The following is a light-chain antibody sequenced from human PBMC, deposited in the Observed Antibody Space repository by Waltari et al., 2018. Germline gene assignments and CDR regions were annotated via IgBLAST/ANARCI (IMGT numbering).Light chain of an antibody. Sequence: EIVMTQSPATLSVSPGERATLSCRASQTVSSNLAWYQQKPGQAPRLLIYGTSTRATGIPDLFSGSAAGTEFTLTISSMQSEDFAVYYCQQYNNWPGTFGQGTKLEI. J-gene: IGKJ2*01. CDR3: QQYNNWPGT. CDR2: GTS. CDR1: QTVSSN. V-gene: IGKV3-15*01.